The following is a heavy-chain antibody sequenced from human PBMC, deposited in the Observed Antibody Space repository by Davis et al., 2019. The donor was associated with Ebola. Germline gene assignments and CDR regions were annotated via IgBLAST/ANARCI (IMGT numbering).Heavy chain of an antibody. CDR3: ARAQGYYDFWSGYYFDY. D-gene: IGHD3-3*01. V-gene: IGHV3-23*01. CDR2: ISGSGGST. Sequence: GGSLRLSCAASGFTFSSYAMSWVRQAPGKGLEWVSAISGSGGSTYYADSVKGRFTISRDNSKNTLYLQMNSLRDEDTAVYYCARAQGYYDFWSGYYFDYWGQGTLVTVSS. J-gene: IGHJ4*02. CDR1: GFTFSSYA.